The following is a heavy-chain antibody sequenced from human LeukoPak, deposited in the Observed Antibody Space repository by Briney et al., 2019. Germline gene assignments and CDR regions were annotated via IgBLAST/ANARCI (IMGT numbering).Heavy chain of an antibody. V-gene: IGHV1-3*01. CDR3: AIVDRGLRGQYCGGDCYRSHAFDI. J-gene: IGHJ3*02. Sequence: ASVKVSCKASGYTFTSYAMHWVRQAPGQRLEWMGWINAGNGNTKYSQKFQGRVTITRDTSASTAYMELSSLRSEDTAVYYCAIVDRGLRGQYCGGDCYRSHAFDIWGQGTMVTVSS. CDR2: INAGNGNT. D-gene: IGHD2-21*02. CDR1: GYTFTSYA.